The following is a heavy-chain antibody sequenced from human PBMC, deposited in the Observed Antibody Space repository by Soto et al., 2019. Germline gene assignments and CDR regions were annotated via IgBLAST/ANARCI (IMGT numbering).Heavy chain of an antibody. Sequence: GGSLRLSCTVSGVTFSNYAMNLVRQSPGKGLEWVSSLSGSGGTTYYADSVKGRFIISRDNSKNTLYLLMNSLRAEDTALYYCEKQRADYGSGADNFYFDSWGKGALVTVSS. CDR2: LSGSGGTT. V-gene: IGHV3-23*01. CDR1: GVTFSNYA. CDR3: EKQRADYGSGADNFYFDS. D-gene: IGHD3-10*01. J-gene: IGHJ4*02.